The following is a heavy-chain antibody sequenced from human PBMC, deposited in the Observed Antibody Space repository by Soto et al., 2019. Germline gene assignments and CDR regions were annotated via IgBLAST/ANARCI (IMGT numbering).Heavy chain of an antibody. V-gene: IGHV3-30*04. Sequence: GSLRLSCAASGFTFSSYAMHWVRQAPGKGLEWVAVISYDGSNKYYAGSVKGRFTISRDNSKNTLYLQMNSLRAEDTAVYYCAREGRLNDAFDIWGQGTMVTVSS. CDR3: AREGRLNDAFDI. CDR1: GFTFSSYA. CDR2: ISYDGSNK. J-gene: IGHJ3*02. D-gene: IGHD6-25*01.